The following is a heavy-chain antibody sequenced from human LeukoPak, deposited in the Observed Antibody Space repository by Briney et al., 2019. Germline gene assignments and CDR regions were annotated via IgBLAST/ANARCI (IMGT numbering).Heavy chain of an antibody. J-gene: IGHJ4*02. Sequence: GGSLRLSCVASGFTFTSYGFYWVRQAPGKGPEWVALIWYDGSKKHYADSVKGRFTISRDNSKNTLYLQMNSLRAEDTALYYCARDAGNCDLGTSRFDYWGQGTLVTLSS. D-gene: IGHD3/OR15-3a*01. CDR3: ARDAGNCDLGTSRFDY. V-gene: IGHV3-33*01. CDR1: GFTFTSYG. CDR2: IWYDGSKK.